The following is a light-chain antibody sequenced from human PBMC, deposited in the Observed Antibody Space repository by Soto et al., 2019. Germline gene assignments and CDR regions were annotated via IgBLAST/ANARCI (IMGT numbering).Light chain of an antibody. Sequence: DIQMTQSPSSLSASVLDRVTITCXSSQSISSYLNWYQQKPGKAPKLLIYAASSLQSGVPSRFSGSGSGTDFTLTISSLQPEDFATYYCQQSYSTPQITFGQGTRLEIK. CDR2: AAS. J-gene: IGKJ5*01. V-gene: IGKV1-39*01. CDR3: QQSYSTPQIT. CDR1: QSISSY.